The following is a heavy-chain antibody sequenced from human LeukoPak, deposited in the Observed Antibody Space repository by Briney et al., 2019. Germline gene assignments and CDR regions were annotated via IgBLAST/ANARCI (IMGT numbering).Heavy chain of an antibody. CDR2: ISYDGSNK. CDR3: ASGGEEYDILTGYYRPGAFDI. V-gene: IGHV3-30-3*01. J-gene: IGHJ3*02. Sequence: PGGSLRLSCAASGFTFSSYAMHWVRQAPGKGLEWVAVISYDGSNKYYADSVKGRFTISRDNSKNTLYLQMNSLRAEDTAVCYCASGGEEYDILTGYYRPGAFDIWGQGTMVTVSS. CDR1: GFTFSSYA. D-gene: IGHD3-9*01.